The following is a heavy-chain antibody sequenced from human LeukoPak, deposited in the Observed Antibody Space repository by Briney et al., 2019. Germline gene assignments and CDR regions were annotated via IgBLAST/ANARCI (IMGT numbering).Heavy chain of an antibody. V-gene: IGHV4-59*01. J-gene: IGHJ6*02. D-gene: IGHD5-12*01. Sequence: PSETLSLTCTVSGGSISSYYWSWIRQPPGKGLEWIGYIYYSGSTNYNPSLKSRVTISVDTSKNQFSLKLSSVTAADTAVYYCARVATSYYYYYGMDVWGQGTTVTVSS. CDR3: ARVATSYYYYYGMDV. CDR2: IYYSGST. CDR1: GGSISSYY.